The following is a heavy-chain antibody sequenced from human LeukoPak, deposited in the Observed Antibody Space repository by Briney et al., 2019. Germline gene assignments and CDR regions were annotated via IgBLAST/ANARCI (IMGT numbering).Heavy chain of an antibody. Sequence: SETLSLTCAVSGYSISSGYYWGWIRQPPGKGLEWIGSIYHSGSTYYNPSLKSRVTISVDTSKNQFSLKLSSVTAADTAVYYCSRGAGDFWSGYLYNSFDPWGQGTLVTVSS. CDR2: IYHSGST. J-gene: IGHJ5*02. CDR3: SRGAGDFWSGYLYNSFDP. V-gene: IGHV4-38-2*01. CDR1: GYSISSGYY. D-gene: IGHD3-3*01.